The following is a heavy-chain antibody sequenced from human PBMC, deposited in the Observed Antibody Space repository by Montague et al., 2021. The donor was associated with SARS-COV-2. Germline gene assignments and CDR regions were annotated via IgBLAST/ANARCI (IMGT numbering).Heavy chain of an antibody. D-gene: IGHD3-10*01. Sequence: SETLSLTCAVYGGSFSGYYWSWIRQPPEKGLEWIGEINQSGRTNNNPSLKSRVIISVDTSKNQFSLKLSPVTAAETAVYYCARRGSSVWGVTVSAELDYWGQGILVIVSS. CDR1: GGSFSGYY. CDR2: INQSGRT. V-gene: IGHV4-34*01. CDR3: ARRGSSVWGVTVSAELDY. J-gene: IGHJ4*02.